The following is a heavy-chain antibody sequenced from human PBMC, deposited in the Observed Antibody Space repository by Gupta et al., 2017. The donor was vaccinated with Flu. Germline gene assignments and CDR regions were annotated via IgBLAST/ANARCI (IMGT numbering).Heavy chain of an antibody. CDR1: TFSSYG. J-gene: IGHJ4*02. D-gene: IGHD3-22*01. CDR3: ASYYYDSSGTHF. CDR2: ISGSGTTI. Sequence: TFSSYGMNWVRQLPGKGLEWLSYISGSGTTIHYADSVKGRFTISRDNAQNSLYLQMNSLRAEDTAVYYCASYYYDSSGTHFWGQGTLVTVSS. V-gene: IGHV3-48*01.